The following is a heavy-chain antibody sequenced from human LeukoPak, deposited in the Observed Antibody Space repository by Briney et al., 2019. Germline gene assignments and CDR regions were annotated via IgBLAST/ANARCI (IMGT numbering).Heavy chain of an antibody. D-gene: IGHD3-3*01. CDR1: GYTFTGYY. J-gene: IGHJ4*02. CDR2: INPNSGGT. Sequence: ASVKVSCKASGYTFTGYYMHWVRQAPGQGLEWMGRINPNSGGTNYAQKFQGRVTMTRDTSISTAYMELSRLRSDDTAVYYCARAYYDFSDFDHWGQGTLVTVSS. CDR3: ARAYYDFSDFDH. V-gene: IGHV1-2*06.